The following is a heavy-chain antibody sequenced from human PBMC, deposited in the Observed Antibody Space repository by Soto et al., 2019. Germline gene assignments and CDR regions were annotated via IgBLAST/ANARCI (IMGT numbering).Heavy chain of an antibody. CDR3: ARWGQASRFDP. CDR1: GFTFSSYA. CDR2: ISYDGSNK. J-gene: IGHJ5*02. D-gene: IGHD3-16*01. Sequence: QVQLVESGGGVVQPGRSLRLSCAASGFTFSSYAMHWVRQAPGKGLEWVAVISYDGSNKYYADSVKGRFTISRDNSKNTLYLQMNSLRAEDTAVYYCARWGQASRFDPWGQGTLVTVSS. V-gene: IGHV3-30-3*01.